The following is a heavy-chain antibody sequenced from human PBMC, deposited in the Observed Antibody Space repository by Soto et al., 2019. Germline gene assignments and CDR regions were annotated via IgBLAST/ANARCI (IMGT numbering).Heavy chain of an antibody. CDR1: GFTFSDYY. Sequence: QVPLVESGGGLVKPGGSLRLSCAASGFTFSDYYMSWIRQAPGEGLEWVSHISSSGGTIYYADSVKGGFTISRDNAKNSLYLQLNILRVEDTAMNYCASVGPPLDYWGQGTLVTVSP. J-gene: IGHJ4*02. V-gene: IGHV3-11*01. D-gene: IGHD2-15*01. CDR2: ISSSGGTI. CDR3: ASVGPPLDY.